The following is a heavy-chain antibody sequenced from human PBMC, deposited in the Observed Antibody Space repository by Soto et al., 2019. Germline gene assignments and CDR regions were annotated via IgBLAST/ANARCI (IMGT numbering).Heavy chain of an antibody. CDR3: ARVRYSSYGMDV. CDR2: IYYSGST. CDR1: GGSISSGDYY. V-gene: IGHV4-30-4*01. Sequence: QVQLQESGPGLVKPSQTLSLTCTVSGGSISSGDYYWSWIRQPPGKGLEWIGYIYYSGSTYYNPSPKSQVTISEDTSKNNFPLKLTSVTAADTAVYYCARVRYSSYGMDVWGQGTPFTVSS. D-gene: IGHD5-18*01. J-gene: IGHJ6*02.